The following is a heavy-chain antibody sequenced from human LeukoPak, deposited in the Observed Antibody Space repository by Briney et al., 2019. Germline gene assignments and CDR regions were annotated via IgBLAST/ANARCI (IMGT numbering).Heavy chain of an antibody. D-gene: IGHD2/OR15-2a*01. CDR1: GFTFSSYS. V-gene: IGHV3-21*01. J-gene: IGHJ6*03. CDR2: ISSSSSYI. CDR3: ARDQKSRSTKRDYYYMDV. Sequence: GGSLRLSCAASGFTFSSYSMNWVRQAPGKGLEWVSSISSSSSYIYYADSVKGRFTISRDNAKNSLYLQMNSLRAEDTAVYYCARDQKSRSTKRDYYYMDVWGKGTTVTVSS.